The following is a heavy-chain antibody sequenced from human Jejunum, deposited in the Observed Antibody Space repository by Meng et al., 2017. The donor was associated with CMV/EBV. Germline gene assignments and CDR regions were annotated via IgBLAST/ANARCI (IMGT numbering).Heavy chain of an antibody. CDR2: INSDGTIT. CDR1: GFTLSSSY. D-gene: IGHD3/OR15-3a*01. J-gene: IGHJ4*02. CDR3: ARGGYDFWTDYLHY. Sequence: GFTLSSSYMHWVRQAPGKGLEWVSRINSDGTITYYGDSVKGRFTISRDNAKNTLYLHLNSLRAEDTATYYCARGGYDFWTDYLHYWGQGTLVTVSS. V-gene: IGHV3-74*01.